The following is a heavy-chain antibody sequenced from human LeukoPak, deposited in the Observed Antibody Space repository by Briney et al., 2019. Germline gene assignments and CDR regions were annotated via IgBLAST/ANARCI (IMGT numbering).Heavy chain of an antibody. D-gene: IGHD5-18*01. CDR3: AKDQDTAMVPYDAFDI. J-gene: IGHJ3*02. V-gene: IGHV3-30*18. Sequence: GGSLRLSCAASGFTFSSYGMHWVRQAPGKGLEWVAVISYDGSNRYYADSVKGRFTISRDKSKNTLYLQMNCLRAEDTAVYYCAKDQDTAMVPYDAFDIWGQGTMVTVSS. CDR1: GFTFSSYG. CDR2: ISYDGSNR.